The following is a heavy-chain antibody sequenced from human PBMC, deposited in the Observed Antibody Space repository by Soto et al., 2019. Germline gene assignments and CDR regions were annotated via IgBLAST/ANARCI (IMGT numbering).Heavy chain of an antibody. J-gene: IGHJ6*02. Sequence: QMQLVQSGPEVKKPGTSVKVSCKASGFTFTSSAVQWVRQARGQRLEWIGWIVVGSGNTNYAQKFQERVTITRDMSTSTAYMELSSLRSEDTAVYYCAADHPKKLSYYYGMDVWGQGTTVTVSS. CDR2: IVVGSGNT. D-gene: IGHD1-7*01. CDR1: GFTFTSSA. V-gene: IGHV1-58*01. CDR3: AADHPKKLSYYYGMDV.